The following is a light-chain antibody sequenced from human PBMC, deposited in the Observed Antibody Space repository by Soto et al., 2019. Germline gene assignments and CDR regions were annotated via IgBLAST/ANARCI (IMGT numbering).Light chain of an antibody. V-gene: IGKV1-33*01. CDR2: DAS. CDR1: QGISSW. CDR3: QHYENLPLT. Sequence: DIQMTQSPSSVSASVVDRVTITCRASQGISSWLAWYQQKPGKAPKLLIYDASNLKTGVPSRFSGSGSGTHFIFTISSLQPEDIATYYCQHYENLPLTFGGGTKVDI. J-gene: IGKJ4*01.